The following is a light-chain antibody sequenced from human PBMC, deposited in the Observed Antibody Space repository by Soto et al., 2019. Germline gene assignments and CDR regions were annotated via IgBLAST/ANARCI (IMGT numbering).Light chain of an antibody. J-gene: IGKJ1*01. Sequence: DIQMTQSPSSVSASVGDRVTITCRASQGISSSLAWYQQEPGKAPKLLIYATSSLQSGVPSRFSGSGSGTDFTLTISSLQPEDFATYYCQQANHFPWTFGQGTNVEIK. V-gene: IGKV1-12*01. CDR1: QGISSS. CDR3: QQANHFPWT. CDR2: ATS.